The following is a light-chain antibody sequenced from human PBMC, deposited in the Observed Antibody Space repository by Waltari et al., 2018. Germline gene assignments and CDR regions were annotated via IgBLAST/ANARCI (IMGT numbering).Light chain of an antibody. Sequence: DIVMTQSPDSLAVSLGERATINCKSSQSVLYRSSNRNYLAWYQQKSGQPPKVLIYWASTRESGVPERFSGSGSETEFTLTIDSLQAEDVAVYYCMQALQTPYTFGQGTKLEIK. J-gene: IGKJ2*01. CDR3: MQALQTPYT. V-gene: IGKV4-1*01. CDR1: QSVLYRSSNRNY. CDR2: WAS.